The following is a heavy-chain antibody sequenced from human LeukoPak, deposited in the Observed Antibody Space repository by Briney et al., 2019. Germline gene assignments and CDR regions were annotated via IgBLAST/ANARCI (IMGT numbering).Heavy chain of an antibody. CDR1: GGSFSGYY. Sequence: SETLSLTCAVYGGSFSGYYWSWIRQPPGKGLEWIGEINHSGSTNYNPSLKSRVTISVDTSKNQFSLKLSSVTAADTAVYYCASVGGRAAAGTHNWFDPWGQGTLVTVSS. CDR2: INHSGST. V-gene: IGHV4-34*01. J-gene: IGHJ5*02. D-gene: IGHD6-13*01. CDR3: ASVGGRAAAGTHNWFDP.